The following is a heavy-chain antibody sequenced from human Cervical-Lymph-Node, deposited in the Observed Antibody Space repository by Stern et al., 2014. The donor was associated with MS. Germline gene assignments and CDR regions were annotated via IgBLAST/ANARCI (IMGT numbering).Heavy chain of an antibody. J-gene: IGHJ6*02. CDR3: TRLNYFDSSGYAYYYYGMDV. CDR2: IKSKTDGGTT. Sequence: EVQLVESGGGLVKPGGSLRLSWAASGFTFSYAWMSWVRQAPGKGLQWVGRIKSKTDGGTTDYAATVKGRFTISRDDSKNTLYLEMNSLKTEDTAVYYCTRLNYFDSSGYAYYYYGMDVWGQGTTVTVSS. D-gene: IGHD3-22*01. V-gene: IGHV3-15*01. CDR1: GFTFSYAW.